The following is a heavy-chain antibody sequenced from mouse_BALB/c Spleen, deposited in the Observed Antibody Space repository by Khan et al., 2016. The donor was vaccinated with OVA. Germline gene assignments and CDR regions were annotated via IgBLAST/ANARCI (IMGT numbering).Heavy chain of an antibody. D-gene: IGHD1-1*01. CDR1: GHTFTDHY. CDR3: AIIDTTSLDY. V-gene: IGHV1-77*01. J-gene: IGHJ2*01. CDR2: IYPGSGNT. Sequence: QVQLQQSGAELARPGASVKLSCKASGHTFTDHYITWVKQRTGQGLEWIGEIYPGSGNTYYHENFKGKATLTADKSSSTDYMNFSSLTSVDSAVNCCAIIDTTSLDYWGHGTALTVSS.